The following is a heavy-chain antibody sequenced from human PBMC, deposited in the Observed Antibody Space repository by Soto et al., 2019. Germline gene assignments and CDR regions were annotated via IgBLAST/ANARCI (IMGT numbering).Heavy chain of an antibody. Sequence: QLQLQESGSGLVKPSQTLFLTCAVSGGSISSGGYSWSWIRQPPGKGLEWIGYIYHSGSTYYNPSLKSRVTISVDRSKNQFSLKLSSVTAADTAVYYCARAGGLGAVAVDYWGQRTLVTVSS. CDR1: GGSISSGGYS. V-gene: IGHV4-30-2*01. CDR3: ARAGGLGAVAVDY. D-gene: IGHD6-19*01. CDR2: IYHSGST. J-gene: IGHJ4*02.